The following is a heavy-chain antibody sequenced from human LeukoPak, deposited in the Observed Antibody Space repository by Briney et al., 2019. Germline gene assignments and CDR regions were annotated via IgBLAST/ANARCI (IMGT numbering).Heavy chain of an antibody. J-gene: IGHJ3*02. CDR1: GGTFSSYA. CDR2: IIPIFGTA. Sequence: SVKVSCKASGGTFSSYAISWVRQAPGQGLEWMGGIIPIFGTANYAQKFQGRVTITADKSTSTAYMELSSLRSEDTAVYYCARDVTSWGNAFGIWGQGTMVTVSS. D-gene: IGHD3-16*01. V-gene: IGHV1-69*06. CDR3: ARDVTSWGNAFGI.